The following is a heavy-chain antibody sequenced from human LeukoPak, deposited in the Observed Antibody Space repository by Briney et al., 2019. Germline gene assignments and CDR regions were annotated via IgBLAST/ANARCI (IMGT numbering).Heavy chain of an antibody. CDR3: TRAGQWLGGFDP. D-gene: IGHD6-19*01. CDR1: GFTFSSYA. V-gene: IGHV3-30-3*01. CDR2: ISYDGSNK. J-gene: IGHJ5*02. Sequence: PGRSLRLSCAASGFTFSSYAMHWVRQAPGKGLEWVAVISYDGSNKYYADSVKGRFTISRDNSKNTLYLQMNSLRAEDTAVYYCTRAGQWLGGFDPWGQGTLVTVSS.